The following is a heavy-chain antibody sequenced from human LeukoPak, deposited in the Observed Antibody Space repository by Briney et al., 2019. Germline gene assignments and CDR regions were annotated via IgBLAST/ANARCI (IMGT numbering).Heavy chain of an antibody. CDR1: GFTFSSYS. V-gene: IGHV3-21*01. Sequence: GGSLRLSCAASGFTFSSYSMIWVRQAPGKGPEWVSSISSSSSYIKYADSVKGRFTISRDNAKNSMYLQMNSPRVEDTAVYYFARRGYCTGGTCQYYYYYMDVWGKGTTVTVSS. CDR2: ISSSSSYI. CDR3: ARRGYCTGGTCQYYYYYMDV. J-gene: IGHJ6*03. D-gene: IGHD2-8*02.